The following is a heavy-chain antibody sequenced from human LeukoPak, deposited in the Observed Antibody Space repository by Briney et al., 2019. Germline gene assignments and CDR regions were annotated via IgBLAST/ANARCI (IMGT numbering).Heavy chain of an antibody. D-gene: IGHD3-10*02. CDR2: ISYSATSI. J-gene: IGHJ6*04. V-gene: IGHV3-11*04. CDR3: AELGITMIGGV. Sequence: PGGSLRLSCAASGFTFSDYYMSWIRQAPGKGLEWISYISYSATSIYYADSVKGRFTISRDNAKNSLYLQMNSLRAEDTAVYYCAELGITMIGGVWGKGTTVTISS. CDR1: GFTFSDYY.